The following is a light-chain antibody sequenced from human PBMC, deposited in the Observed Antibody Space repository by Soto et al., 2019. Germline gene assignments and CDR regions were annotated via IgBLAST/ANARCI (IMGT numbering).Light chain of an antibody. V-gene: IGKV3-20*01. CDR3: QQYTTSPFT. Sequence: EVVLTQSPGTLSLSPGERATLYCRASQSVGRNYLAWYQQKPGQAPRFLIYGASSRATGIPDRFSGSGSGADFTLTISRLEPEDFAVYYCQQYTTSPFTFGPGTKVDIK. CDR1: QSVGRNY. J-gene: IGKJ3*01. CDR2: GAS.